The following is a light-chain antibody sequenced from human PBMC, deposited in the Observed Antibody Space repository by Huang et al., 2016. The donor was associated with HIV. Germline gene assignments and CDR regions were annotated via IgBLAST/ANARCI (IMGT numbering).Light chain of an antibody. Sequence: DIVMTQSPDSLAVSLGERATINCKSSQSFLYSSNNKTSLACYQQKPGQPPKLLIYWASTREAGVPDRFSGSWSGTDFTLTISSLQAEDVAVYYCQQYYSTLTFGGGTKVEIK. CDR2: WAS. CDR1: QSFLYSSNNKTS. J-gene: IGKJ4*01. CDR3: QQYYSTLT. V-gene: IGKV4-1*01.